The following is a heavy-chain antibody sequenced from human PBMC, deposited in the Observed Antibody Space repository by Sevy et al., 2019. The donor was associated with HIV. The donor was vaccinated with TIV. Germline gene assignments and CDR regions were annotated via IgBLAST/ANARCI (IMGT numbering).Heavy chain of an antibody. Sequence: GGSLRLSCVASGFNFRNFWMSWVRQAPGKGLECVADIKQDGSEAYYVDSVKGRFTISRANAKNSLYLQMNSLGDEDTAMYFCVRDKEVGASILDAWGQGTPVTVSS. CDR1: GFNFRNFW. V-gene: IGHV3-7*03. CDR3: VRDKEVGASILDA. J-gene: IGHJ5*02. D-gene: IGHD1-26*01. CDR2: IKQDGSEA.